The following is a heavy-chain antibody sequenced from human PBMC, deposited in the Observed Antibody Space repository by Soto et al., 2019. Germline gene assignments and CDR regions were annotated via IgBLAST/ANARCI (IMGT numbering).Heavy chain of an antibody. J-gene: IGHJ4*02. CDR3: SKDLDGLQGLVDSSFCFDY. CDR1: GFTFNSYG. V-gene: IGHV3-30*18. D-gene: IGHD3-16*02. CDR2: ISYDGSDK. Sequence: QVQLVESGGGVVQPGRSLRLSCAASGFTFNSYGMHWVRQARGKGLEWVAVISYDGSDKYYADSVKGRFTISRDNSKNTLYLKMNSLRAEDTAVYYCSKDLDGLQGLVDSSFCFDYWGQGTLVTVSS.